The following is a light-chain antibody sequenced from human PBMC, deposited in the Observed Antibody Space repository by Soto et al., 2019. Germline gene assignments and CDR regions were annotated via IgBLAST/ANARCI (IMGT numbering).Light chain of an antibody. J-gene: IGKJ1*01. CDR2: GAS. V-gene: IGKV3-15*01. CDR1: QSVSIN. Sequence: EIVMTQSPATLSLSPGERATLSCRASQSVSINLAWYQQKPGQAPRLLIYGASTRATGIPARFSGSGSGTEFALTISSLQSEDVAVYYCQQYHDWPPWTFGQGTKVEIK. CDR3: QQYHDWPPWT.